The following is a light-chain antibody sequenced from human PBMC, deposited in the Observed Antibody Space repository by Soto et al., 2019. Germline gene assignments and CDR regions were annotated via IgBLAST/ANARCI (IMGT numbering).Light chain of an antibody. CDR2: DAS. J-gene: IGKJ1*01. CDR3: QQYDRSPWT. CDR1: QSVPRNY. V-gene: IGKV3D-20*01. Sequence: EVVLTQSLATLSLSPGERATLSCGASQSVPRNYLAWYQQKSGLSPRLLMYDASIRATGIPDRFSGSGSGTDFTLTISRLEPEDFAVYYCQQYDRSPWTFGQGTKVEIK.